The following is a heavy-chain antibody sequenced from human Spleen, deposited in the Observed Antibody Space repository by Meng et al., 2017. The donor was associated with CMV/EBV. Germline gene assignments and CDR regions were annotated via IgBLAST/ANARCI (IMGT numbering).Heavy chain of an antibody. CDR3: ARANSPDYESTAYRPIDC. CDR2: IKQDGSEK. CDR1: GFTFTNYW. J-gene: IGHJ4*02. D-gene: IGHD3-22*01. Sequence: GGSLRLSCAASGFTFTNYWMNWVRQAPGKGLEWVASIKQDGSEKYYVDSVKGRFTVSRDNALNSLYLQMNSLSAEDTAVYFCARANSPDYESTAYRPIDCWGQGTLVTVSS. V-gene: IGHV3-7*01.